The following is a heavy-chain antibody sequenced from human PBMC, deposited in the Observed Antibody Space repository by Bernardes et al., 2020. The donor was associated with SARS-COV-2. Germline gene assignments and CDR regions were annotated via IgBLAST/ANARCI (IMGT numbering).Heavy chain of an antibody. CDR2: IDGPTPNT. D-gene: IGHD3-22*01. CDR1: GFTFSNYA. CDR3: ATWLFDHLDY. Sequence: GGSLRLSCAASGFTFSNYALSWIRQAPGKGLEWVSHIDGPTPNTHYVDFVKGRFTISRDNSKNTLYLQMHSLRAEDTAVYYCATWLFDHLDYWGHGTPVTVSS. V-gene: IGHV3-23*01. J-gene: IGHJ4*01.